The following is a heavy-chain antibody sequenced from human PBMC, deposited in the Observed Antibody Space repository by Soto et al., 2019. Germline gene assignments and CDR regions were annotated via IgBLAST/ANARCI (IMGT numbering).Heavy chain of an antibody. Sequence: QVQLVESGGGVVQPGRSLRLSCAASGFTFSSYAMHWVRQAPGKGLEWVAVISYDGSNKYYADSVKGRFTISRDNSKNTLYLQMNSLRAEDTAVYYCARDSGSSSSFPAVWFDPWGQGTLVTVSS. D-gene: IGHD6-6*01. J-gene: IGHJ5*02. CDR1: GFTFSSYA. CDR3: ARDSGSSSSFPAVWFDP. V-gene: IGHV3-30-3*01. CDR2: ISYDGSNK.